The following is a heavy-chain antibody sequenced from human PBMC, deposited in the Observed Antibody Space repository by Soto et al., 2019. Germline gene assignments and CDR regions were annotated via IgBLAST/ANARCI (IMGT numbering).Heavy chain of an antibody. CDR1: GGSISSGGYY. CDR3: ARSVPGPSGYYYYGMDV. J-gene: IGHJ6*02. V-gene: IGHV4-31*03. CDR2: IYYSGST. D-gene: IGHD2-2*01. Sequence: PSETLSLTCTVSGGSISSGGYYWSWIRQHPGKGLEWIGYIYYSGSTYYNPSLKSRVTISVDTSKNQFSLKLSSVTAADTAVYYCARSVPGPSGYYYYGMDVWGQGTTVTVSS.